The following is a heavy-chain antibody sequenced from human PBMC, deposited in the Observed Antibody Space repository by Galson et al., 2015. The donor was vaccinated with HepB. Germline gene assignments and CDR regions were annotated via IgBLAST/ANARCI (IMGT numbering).Heavy chain of an antibody. D-gene: IGHD2-21*01. Sequence: SVKVSCKASGYTFTSYGISWVRQAPGQGLEWMGWISAYNGNTNYAQKLQGRVTMTTDTSTSTAYMELRSLRSDDTAVYYCARTSAVVIAGVSAHEKDDAFDIWGQGTMVTVSS. CDR1: GYTFTSYG. V-gene: IGHV1-18*01. CDR3: ARTSAVVIAGVSAHEKDDAFDI. CDR2: ISAYNGNT. J-gene: IGHJ3*02.